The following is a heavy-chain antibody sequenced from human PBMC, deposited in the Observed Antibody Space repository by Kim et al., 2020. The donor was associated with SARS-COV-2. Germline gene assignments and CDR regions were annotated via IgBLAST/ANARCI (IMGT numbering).Heavy chain of an antibody. Sequence: QGRVTITRDTSASTAYMELSSLRSEDTAVYYCARERITMVRGVIISDFAYWGQGTLVTVSS. D-gene: IGHD3-10*01. CDR3: ARERITMVRGVIISDFAY. V-gene: IGHV1-3*01. J-gene: IGHJ4*02.